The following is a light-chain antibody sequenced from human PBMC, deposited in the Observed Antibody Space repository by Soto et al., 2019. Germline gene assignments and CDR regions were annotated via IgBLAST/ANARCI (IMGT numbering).Light chain of an antibody. CDR2: GAS. CDR3: QQYNNWWT. V-gene: IGKV3-15*01. CDR1: ESLSSN. J-gene: IGKJ1*01. Sequence: EIVMTQSPATLSVSPGERATLACRARESLSSNVAWYQQKPGKAPRLLIYGASTRATGIPARLSGSGSGTEFTLPIRSLQSEDFAVYYCQQYNNWWTFGQGTKV.